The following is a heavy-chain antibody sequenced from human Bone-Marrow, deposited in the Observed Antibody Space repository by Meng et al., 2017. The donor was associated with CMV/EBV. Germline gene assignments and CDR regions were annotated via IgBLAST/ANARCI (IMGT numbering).Heavy chain of an antibody. J-gene: IGHJ4*02. V-gene: IGHV3-23*01. CDR2: IGTNERAT. CDR3: ARDLDSTGYYDEDY. D-gene: IGHD3-22*01. Sequence: GESLKISCEPSGFTFSNYAMNWVRQTPGKALEWLALIGTNERATHYADCVKGRFTISRDNPKNTLYLELNSLRAEDTALYYCARDLDSTGYYDEDYWGQGTLVTVSS. CDR1: GFTFSNYA.